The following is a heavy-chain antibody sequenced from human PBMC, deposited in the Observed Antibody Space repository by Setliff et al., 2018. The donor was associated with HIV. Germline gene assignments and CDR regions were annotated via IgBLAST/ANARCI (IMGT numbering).Heavy chain of an antibody. J-gene: IGHJ3*02. CDR2: ISAYNGNT. V-gene: IGHV1-18*01. CDR1: GYTFRTYG. Sequence: ASVKVSCKGSGYTFRTYGISWVRQAPGQGLEWMGWISAYNGNTNYAQKLQGRVTMTTDTSTSTAYMELRSLRSDDTAVYYCARILVGVDDAFDIWGQGTMVTVSS. CDR3: ARILVGVDDAFDI. D-gene: IGHD1-26*01.